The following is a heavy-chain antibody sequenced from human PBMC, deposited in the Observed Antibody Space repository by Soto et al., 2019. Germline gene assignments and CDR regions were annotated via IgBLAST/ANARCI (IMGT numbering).Heavy chain of an antibody. CDR3: AKYSGDP. J-gene: IGHJ5*02. CDR2: ISYDGSNK. D-gene: IGHD1-26*01. Sequence: QVQLVESGGGVVQPGRSLRLSCAASGFTFSSYGMHWVRQAPGKGLEWVAVISYDGSNKYYADSVKGRFTISRDNSKNTLYLQMNSLRAEDTAVYYCAKYSGDPWGQGTLVTVSS. CDR1: GFTFSSYG. V-gene: IGHV3-30*18.